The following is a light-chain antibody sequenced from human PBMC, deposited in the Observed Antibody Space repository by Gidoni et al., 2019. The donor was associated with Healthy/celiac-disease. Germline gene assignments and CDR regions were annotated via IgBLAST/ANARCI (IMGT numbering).Light chain of an antibody. J-gene: IGKJ4*01. CDR1: QSVSSY. Sequence: EIVFTQSPATLSLSPGESATLSCRDSQSVSSYLAWYQQKPGQAPRLLIYDAYNRATGIPARFSGSGSGTDFTLTISSLEPEDFAVYYCQQRSNWPLTFGGGTKVEIK. CDR3: QQRSNWPLT. CDR2: DAY. V-gene: IGKV3-11*01.